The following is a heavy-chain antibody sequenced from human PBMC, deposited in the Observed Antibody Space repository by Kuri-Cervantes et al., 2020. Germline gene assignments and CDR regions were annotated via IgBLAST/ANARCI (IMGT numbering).Heavy chain of an antibody. V-gene: IGHV3-30*05. Sequence: GGSLRLSCAASGFTFSSYGMHWVRQAPGKGLEWVVVISYDGSNKYYADSVKGRFTISRDNSKNTLYLQMNSLRAEDTAVYYCARDRGTTDYYYMDVWGKGTTVTVSS. J-gene: IGHJ6*03. CDR3: ARDRGTTDYYYMDV. CDR2: ISYDGSNK. D-gene: IGHD1-7*01. CDR1: GFTFSSYG.